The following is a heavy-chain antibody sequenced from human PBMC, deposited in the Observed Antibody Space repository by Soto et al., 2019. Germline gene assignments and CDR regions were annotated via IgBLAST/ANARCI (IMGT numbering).Heavy chain of an antibody. V-gene: IGHV4-4*07. D-gene: IGHD6-13*01. J-gene: IGHJ4*02. CDR2: IYTSGIT. Sequence: SETLSLTCTVSGDSISSYYWSWIRQPAGKGLEWIGRIYTSGITNYSPSLKSRVTMSVDTSKNQFSLKLISVTAADTAVYYCARESFLAAAVVRRDFDYWGQGTLVTVSS. CDR3: ARESFLAAAVVRRDFDY. CDR1: GDSISSYY.